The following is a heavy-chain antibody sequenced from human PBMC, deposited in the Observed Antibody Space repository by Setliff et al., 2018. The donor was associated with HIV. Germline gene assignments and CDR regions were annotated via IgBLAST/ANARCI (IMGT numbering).Heavy chain of an antibody. CDR3: ARGSIAAPKHYYYMNV. D-gene: IGHD6-6*01. CDR2: IVPILGIA. V-gene: IGHV1-69*10. CDR1: GGTFTNSA. J-gene: IGHJ6*03. Sequence: SVKVSCKASGGTFTNSAIGWVRQAPGQGLEWMGAIVPILGIANSAQKFQGRVTITTDDSTNTAYMELSSLRSEDTAVYYCARGSIAAPKHYYYMNVWGKGTTVTVSS.